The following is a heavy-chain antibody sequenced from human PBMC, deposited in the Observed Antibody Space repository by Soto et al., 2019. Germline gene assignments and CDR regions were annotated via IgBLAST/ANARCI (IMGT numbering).Heavy chain of an antibody. CDR3: ARGSPYSDYEIEY. D-gene: IGHD4-17*01. Sequence: PWESXRLSCSSSGGTFSSYSITWVRHAPGKGLEWVSGVSGTGGSAYYADSVKGRSTISRDKSTNTLYMHMNRLRAEDTAVYYSARGSPYSDYEIEYWGQGTLVTVSS. CDR1: GGTFSSYS. CDR2: VSGTGGSA. J-gene: IGHJ4*02. V-gene: IGHV3-23*01.